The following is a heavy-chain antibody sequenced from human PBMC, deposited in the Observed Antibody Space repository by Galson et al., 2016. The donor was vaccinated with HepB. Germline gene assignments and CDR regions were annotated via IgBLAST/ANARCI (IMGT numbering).Heavy chain of an antibody. D-gene: IGHD3-10*01. CDR3: ASGIAVTTSNSFWYFDL. V-gene: IGHV3-23*01. Sequence: SLRLSCAASGFTFSSYAMPWVRQAPGKGLDWVSTISGSGDETNYADSVKGRFTFSRDNSKNTLYLQMTSLRAEDTAVYCCASGIAVTTSNSFWYFDLWGRGTLVTVSS. CDR2: ISGSGDET. J-gene: IGHJ2*01. CDR1: GFTFSSYA.